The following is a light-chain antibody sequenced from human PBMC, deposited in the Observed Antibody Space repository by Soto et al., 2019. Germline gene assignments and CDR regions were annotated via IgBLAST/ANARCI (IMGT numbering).Light chain of an antibody. CDR3: QQYGSSPRT. Sequence: EIVLTQSPGTLSLSPGESATLSCRASQSVSSSYLAWYQQKPGQAPRLLIYGASSRATGIPDRFSGSGSGKDFTLTISRLEPEDFAVYYCQQYGSSPRTFGQGTKVEIK. J-gene: IGKJ1*01. CDR2: GAS. V-gene: IGKV3-20*01. CDR1: QSVSSSY.